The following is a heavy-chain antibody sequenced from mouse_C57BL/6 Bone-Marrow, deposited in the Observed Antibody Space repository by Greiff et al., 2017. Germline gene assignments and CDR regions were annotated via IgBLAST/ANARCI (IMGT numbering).Heavy chain of an antibody. CDR1: GYTFTSYW. V-gene: IGHV1-55*01. CDR3: ARSGPLGRSFDY. Sequence: QVQLQQPGAELVKPGASVKMSCKASGYTFTSYWITWVKQRPGQGLEWIGDIYPTSGRTNYNEKFKSKAILTVDTSSNTAYMQLSSLTSEDSAVFYRARSGPLGRSFDYWGQGTTLTVSS. J-gene: IGHJ2*01. D-gene: IGHD4-1*01. CDR2: IYPTSGRT.